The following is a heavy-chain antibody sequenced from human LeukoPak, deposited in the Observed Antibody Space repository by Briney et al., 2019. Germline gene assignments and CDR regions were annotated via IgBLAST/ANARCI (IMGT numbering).Heavy chain of an antibody. CDR3: ARGFGWFDP. CDR1: GGSISGYY. D-gene: IGHD3-10*01. Sequence: SETLSLTCTVSGGSISGYYWSWIRQPPGKGLEWIGYIYYSGSTNYNPSLKSRVTISVDTSKNQFSLKLSSVTAADTAVYYCARGFGWFDPWGQGTLVTVSS. CDR2: IYYSGST. V-gene: IGHV4-59*01. J-gene: IGHJ5*02.